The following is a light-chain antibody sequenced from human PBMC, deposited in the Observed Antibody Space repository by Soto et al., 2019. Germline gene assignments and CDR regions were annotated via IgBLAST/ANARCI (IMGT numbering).Light chain of an antibody. Sequence: QSALTTPLSVSGSPGQSVTISCTGTSSDVGGYNYVSWYQQHPGKAPKLMMYDVSKRTSGVTDRFSGSKSGNTASLTISGLDAEDEADYYCCPYAGSSPVVFGGGTKLTVL. CDR3: CPYAGSSPVV. J-gene: IGLJ2*01. CDR2: DVS. V-gene: IGLV2-11*01. CDR1: SSDVGGYNY.